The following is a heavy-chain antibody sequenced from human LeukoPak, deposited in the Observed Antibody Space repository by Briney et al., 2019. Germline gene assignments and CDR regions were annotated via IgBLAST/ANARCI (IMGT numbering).Heavy chain of an antibody. J-gene: IGHJ4*02. V-gene: IGHV1-18*01. CDR3: ARDEGYYGSGMQDLDY. CDR1: GDAFTSFV. D-gene: IGHD3-10*01. Sequence: ASLNVSSTPSGDAFTSFVISCGRQAPGHRLECMGWISAYNGNTNYTPKLQGSVTMTTDTSPSPAYMELRSLRSDDTAVYYCARDEGYYGSGMQDLDYWGQGTLVTVSS. CDR2: ISAYNGNT.